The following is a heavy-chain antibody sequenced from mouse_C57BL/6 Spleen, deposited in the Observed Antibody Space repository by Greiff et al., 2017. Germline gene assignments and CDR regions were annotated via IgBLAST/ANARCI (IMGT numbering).Heavy chain of an antibody. D-gene: IGHD1-1*01. CDR2: IDPSDSYT. V-gene: IGHV1-59*01. CDR3: AIITTVVEVMDY. J-gene: IGHJ4*01. CDR1: GYTFTSYW. Sequence: QVQLQQPGAELVRPGTSVKLSCKASGYTFTSYWMHWVKQRPGQGLEWIGVIDPSDSYTNYNQKFKGKATLTVDTSSSTAYMQLSSLTSEDSAVYYCAIITTVVEVMDYWGQGTSVTVSS.